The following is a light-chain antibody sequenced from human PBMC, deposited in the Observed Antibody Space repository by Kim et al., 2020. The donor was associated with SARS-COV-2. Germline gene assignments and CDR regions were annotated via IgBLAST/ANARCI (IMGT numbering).Light chain of an antibody. CDR1: QSVSSN. V-gene: IGKV3-15*01. J-gene: IGKJ1*01. CDR2: VAS. CDR3: QQYDNWPRT. Sequence: EIVMTQSPATLSVSPGERATLSCRASQSVSSNLAWYQQKPGQAPRLLIYVASTRATGIPARFSGSGSGTEFTLTISSLQSEDFAVYYCQQYDNWPRTFGQGTKVDIK.